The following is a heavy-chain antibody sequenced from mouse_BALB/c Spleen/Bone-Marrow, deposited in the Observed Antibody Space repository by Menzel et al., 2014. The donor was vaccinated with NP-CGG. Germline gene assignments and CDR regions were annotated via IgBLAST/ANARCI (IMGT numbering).Heavy chain of an antibody. Sequence: EVQLQESGGGLVQPGGSRKLSCAASGFTFSDYGMAWVRQAPGKGPEWVAFISNLAYSIYYADTVTGRFTISRENAKNTLYLEMGSLRSEDTAMYYCARDYYGSSYWYFDVWGAGTTVTVSS. CDR1: GFTFSDYG. D-gene: IGHD1-1*01. CDR3: ARDYYGSSYWYFDV. J-gene: IGHJ1*01. CDR2: ISNLAYSI. V-gene: IGHV5-15*02.